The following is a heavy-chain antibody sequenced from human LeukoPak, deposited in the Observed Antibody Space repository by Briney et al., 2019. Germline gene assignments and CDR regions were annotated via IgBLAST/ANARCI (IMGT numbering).Heavy chain of an antibody. CDR1: GFTVSSNY. J-gene: IGHJ4*02. CDR3: AREEGDYYDSSGYDVY. CDR2: IYSGGST. D-gene: IGHD3-22*01. Sequence: GGSLRLSCAASGFTVSSNYMSWVRQAPGKGLEWVSVIYSGGSTYYADSVKGRFTISRDNSKNTLYLQMNSLRAEDTAVYYCAREEGDYYDSSGYDVYWGQGTQVTDSS. V-gene: IGHV3-53*01.